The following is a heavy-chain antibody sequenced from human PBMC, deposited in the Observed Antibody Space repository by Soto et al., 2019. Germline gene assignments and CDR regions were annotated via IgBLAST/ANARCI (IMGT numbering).Heavy chain of an antibody. V-gene: IGHV1-69*13. CDR2: IIPIFGTA. CDR1: GGTFSSYA. D-gene: IGHD3-22*01. J-gene: IGHJ6*02. Sequence: GASVKVSCKASGGTFSSYAISWVRQAPGQGLEWMGGIIPIFGTANYAQKFQGRVTITADESTSTAYMELSSLRSEDTAVYYCARYYYDSSGYYSDYYYGMDVWGQGTTVTLSS. CDR3: ARYYYDSSGYYSDYYYGMDV.